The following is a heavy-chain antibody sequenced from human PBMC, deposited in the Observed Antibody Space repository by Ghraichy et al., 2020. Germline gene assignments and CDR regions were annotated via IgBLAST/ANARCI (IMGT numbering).Heavy chain of an antibody. CDR3: VKDRQYTSRAWFDF. V-gene: IGHV3-64D*06. CDR1: GFSLRNNA. CDR2: ISVNGDKI. Sequence: GGSLRLSCSVSGFSLRNNAVHWVRQAPGKGLESVSGISVNGDKIYYPDSVKGRFTISRDTSKNTVYLEMNSLRVDDTATYYCVKDRQYTSRAWFDFWGQGTMVIISS. D-gene: IGHD5-18*01. J-gene: IGHJ5*01.